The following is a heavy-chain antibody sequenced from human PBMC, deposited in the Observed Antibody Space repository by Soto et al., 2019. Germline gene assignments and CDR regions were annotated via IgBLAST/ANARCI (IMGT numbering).Heavy chain of an antibody. CDR3: ATVSLYHELWFGEIPKDY. V-gene: IGHV1-69*06. D-gene: IGHD3-10*01. CDR1: GGTFSSYA. Sequence: SVKVSCKASGGTFSSYAINWVRQAPGQGLEWMGGIIRIFGTPDYAQRFQGRVTMTADTSTDTAYMELSSLRSEDTAVYYCATVSLYHELWFGEIPKDYWGQGIMVTVSS. J-gene: IGHJ4*02. CDR2: IIRIFGTP.